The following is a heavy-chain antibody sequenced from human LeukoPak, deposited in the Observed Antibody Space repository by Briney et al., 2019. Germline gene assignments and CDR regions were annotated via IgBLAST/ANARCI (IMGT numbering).Heavy chain of an antibody. J-gene: IGHJ6*02. CDR2: IWYDGSNK. CDR1: GLTFSSNG. D-gene: IGHD3-16*01. Sequence: GGSMRLSCAASGLTFSSNGMHWVRQAPGKGLEWVAVIWYDGSNKYYADSVKGRFTISRDNSKNTLYLQMNSLRAEDTAVYYCARGGGLDVWGQGATVTVSS. V-gene: IGHV3-33*01. CDR3: ARGGGLDV.